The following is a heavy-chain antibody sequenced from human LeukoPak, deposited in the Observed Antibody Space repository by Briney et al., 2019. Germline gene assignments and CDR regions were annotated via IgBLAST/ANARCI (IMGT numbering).Heavy chain of an antibody. CDR3: ARVWGYCSSTSCYWGRYYYYYMDV. V-gene: IGHV4-34*01. CDR2: INHSGST. Sequence: SETLSLTCAVYGGSFSGYYWSWIRQPPGKGLEWIGEINHSGSTNYNPSLKSRVTISVDTSKNQISLKLSSVTAADTAVYYCARVWGYCSSTSCYWGRYYYYYMDVWGKGTTVTVSS. J-gene: IGHJ6*03. D-gene: IGHD2-2*01. CDR1: GGSFSGYY.